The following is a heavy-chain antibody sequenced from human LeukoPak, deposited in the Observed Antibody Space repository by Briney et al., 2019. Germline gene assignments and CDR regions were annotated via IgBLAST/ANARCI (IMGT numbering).Heavy chain of an antibody. CDR2: IYNTGSS. V-gene: IGHV4-59*01. CDR1: GGSISNYY. J-gene: IGHJ3*02. Sequence: SETLSLTCTVSGGSISNYYWNWIRQSPGKGLEWIAYIYNTGSSKKNPSLKSRVTITVDTSRNQFSLKLSSVTAADTAIYYCARDRGSYLPGGAFDIWGQGTMVTVSS. D-gene: IGHD1-26*01. CDR3: ARDRGSYLPGGAFDI.